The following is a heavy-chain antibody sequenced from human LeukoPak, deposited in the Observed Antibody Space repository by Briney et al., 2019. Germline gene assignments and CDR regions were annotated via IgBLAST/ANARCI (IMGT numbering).Heavy chain of an antibody. D-gene: IGHD3-10*01. CDR3: ARGTSNSGSYYFDY. J-gene: IGHJ4*02. CDR2: IYHSGST. CDR1: GGSISSGGYY. V-gene: IGHV4-30-2*01. Sequence: SETLSLTCTVSGGSISSGGYYWSWIRQPPGKGLEWIGYIYHSGSTYYNPSLKSRVTISVDRSKNQFSLKLSSVTAADTAVYYCARGTSNSGSYYFDYWGQGTLVTVSS.